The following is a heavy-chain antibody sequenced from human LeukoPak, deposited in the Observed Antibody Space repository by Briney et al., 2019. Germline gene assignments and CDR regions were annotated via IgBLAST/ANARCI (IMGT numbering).Heavy chain of an antibody. V-gene: IGHV4-39*01. D-gene: IGHD6-13*01. Sequence: PSETLSLTCTVSGGSIGSSSYYWGWIRQPPGGGLEWIGSIYYSGNTYYNPSLKSRVTISVDTSKNQFSLKLSSVTAADTAIYYCARAKGIAGGYNWFDPWGQGTLVTVSS. CDR2: IYYSGNT. CDR1: GGSIGSSSYY. CDR3: ARAKGIAGGYNWFDP. J-gene: IGHJ5*02.